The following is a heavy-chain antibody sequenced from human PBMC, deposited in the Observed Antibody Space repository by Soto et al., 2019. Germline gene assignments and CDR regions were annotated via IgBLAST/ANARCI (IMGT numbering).Heavy chain of an antibody. CDR3: ARDRGIAAAVVDV. V-gene: IGHV4-31*03. CDR1: GGSISSGGYY. Sequence: PSETLSLTCTVSGGSISSGGYYWSWIRQHPGKGLEWIGYIYYSGSTYYNPSLKSRVTISVDTSKNQFSLKLSSVTAADTAVYYCARDRGIAAAVVDVWGQGTTVTVSS. J-gene: IGHJ6*02. D-gene: IGHD6-13*01. CDR2: IYYSGST.